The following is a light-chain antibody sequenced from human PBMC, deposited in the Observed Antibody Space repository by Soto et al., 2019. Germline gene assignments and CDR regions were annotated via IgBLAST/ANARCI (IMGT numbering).Light chain of an antibody. J-gene: IGKJ1*01. CDR3: QQSHSIPWT. CDR2: AAS. CDR1: QSISSN. V-gene: IGKV1-39*01. Sequence: QSPSSLSASVGDRVTITCRASQSISSNLNWYQQKPGKAPKLPIYAASNLQSGVPSTFSGSGSGTDFTLTISSLQPEDFATYYCQQSHSIPWTFGQGTKVDIK.